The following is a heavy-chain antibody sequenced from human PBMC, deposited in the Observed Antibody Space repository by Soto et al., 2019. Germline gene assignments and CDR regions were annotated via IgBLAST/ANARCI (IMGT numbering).Heavy chain of an antibody. Sequence: ASVKVSCKVSGCTLTELSMHWVRQAPGKGLEWMGGFDPEDGETIYAQKFQGRVTMTEDTSTDTAYMELSSLRSEDTAVYYCASSPLSLGPAEYYYDSSGYCLYWGQGTLVTVSS. D-gene: IGHD3-22*01. CDR2: FDPEDGET. CDR1: GCTLTELS. J-gene: IGHJ4*02. CDR3: ASSPLSLGPAEYYYDSSGYCLY. V-gene: IGHV1-24*01.